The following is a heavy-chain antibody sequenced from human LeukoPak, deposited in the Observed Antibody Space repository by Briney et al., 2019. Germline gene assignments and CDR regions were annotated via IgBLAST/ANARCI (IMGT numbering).Heavy chain of an antibody. CDR2: ISYDATVK. Sequence: GGSLRLSCAASGFTFSSYWMSWVRQAPGKGLEWVAIISYDATVKYYADSVKGHFTVSRDNSKNTLYLQMNRLRAEDTAMYYCATSADKTMVVFDYWGQGTLVTVSS. J-gene: IGHJ4*02. V-gene: IGHV3-30*03. D-gene: IGHD5-18*01. CDR1: GFTFSSYW. CDR3: ATSADKTMVVFDY.